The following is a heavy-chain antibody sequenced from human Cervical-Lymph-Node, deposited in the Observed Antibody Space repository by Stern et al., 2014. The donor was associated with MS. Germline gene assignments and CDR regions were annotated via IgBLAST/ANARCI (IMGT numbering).Heavy chain of an antibody. Sequence: EVQLVESGGGVIQPGGSLRLSCTASGFTVSRDYMTWVRQAPGKGLEWVSLITNVGSPFYTDSVKGLFTISRDDSKNTVYLHMTSLRAEDTAMYYCARDTSSPERSDWWGQGTLVTVSS. V-gene: IGHV3-53*01. CDR2: ITNVGSP. CDR3: ARDTSSPERSDW. D-gene: IGHD1-1*01. J-gene: IGHJ4*02. CDR1: GFTVSRDY.